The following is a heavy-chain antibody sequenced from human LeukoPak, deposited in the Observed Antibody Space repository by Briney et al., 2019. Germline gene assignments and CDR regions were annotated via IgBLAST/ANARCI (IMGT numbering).Heavy chain of an antibody. CDR1: GGSISSGGYY. J-gene: IGHJ3*01. CDR3: ARGRYCTATTCDAGGDAFDV. Sequence: SETLSLTCTVSGGSISSGGYYWSWIRQHPGKGLEWIGYIYYSGSTYYNPSLKSRVTISVDTSKNQFSLKLSSLTAADTAVYYCARGRYCTATTCDAGGDAFDVWGQGTMVTVSS. CDR2: IYYSGST. D-gene: IGHD2-2*01. V-gene: IGHV4-31*03.